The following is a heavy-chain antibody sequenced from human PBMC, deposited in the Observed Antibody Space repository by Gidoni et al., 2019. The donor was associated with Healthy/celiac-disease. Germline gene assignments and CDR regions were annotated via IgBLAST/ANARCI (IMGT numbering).Heavy chain of an antibody. Sequence: QLQLQESGPGLVKPSETLSLTCTVSGGSISSSSYYWGWIRQPPGKGLEWIGSIYYSGSTYYNPSLKSRVTISVDTSKNQFSLKLSSVTAADTAVYYCARRGPLELWADAFDIWGQGTMVTVSS. CDR1: GGSISSSSYY. CDR2: IYYSGST. D-gene: IGHD2-21*01. CDR3: ARRGPLELWADAFDI. J-gene: IGHJ3*02. V-gene: IGHV4-39*01.